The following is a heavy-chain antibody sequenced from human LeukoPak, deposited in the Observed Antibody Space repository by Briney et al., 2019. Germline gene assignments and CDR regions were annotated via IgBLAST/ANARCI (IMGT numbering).Heavy chain of an antibody. Sequence: GESLKISCKGSGYSFTSYWIGWVRQMPGKGLEWMGIIYPGDSDTRYSPSFQGQVTISADKSISTAYLQWSSLKASDTATYYCAGHRAAATSRVYNWFDPWGQGTLVTVSS. D-gene: IGHD2-15*01. CDR3: AGHRAAATSRVYNWFDP. J-gene: IGHJ5*02. V-gene: IGHV5-51*01. CDR2: IYPGDSDT. CDR1: GYSFTSYW.